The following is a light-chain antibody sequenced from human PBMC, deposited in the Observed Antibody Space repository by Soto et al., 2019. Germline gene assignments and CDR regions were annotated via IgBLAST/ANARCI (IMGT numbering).Light chain of an antibody. CDR2: SSN. J-gene: IGLJ2*01. CDR1: YSNIESNT. Sequence: QSVLSQPPSASGSPGQTATIFCSGSYSNIESNTVDWYRQLPGTAPKLLIYSSNQRPSGVPARFSGSKSGSSASLAISGLQFEDEDDYYCAAWDDSLNGVIFGGGTKLTVL. CDR3: AAWDDSLNGVI. V-gene: IGLV1-44*01.